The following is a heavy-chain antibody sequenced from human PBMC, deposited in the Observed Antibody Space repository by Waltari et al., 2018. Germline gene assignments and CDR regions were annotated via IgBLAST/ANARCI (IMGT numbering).Heavy chain of an antibody. V-gene: IGHV4-34*01. CDR3: ARALSLERYDSSGYYHPYYFDY. CDR2: INHSGST. J-gene: IGHJ4*02. CDR1: GGSFSGYY. Sequence: QVQLQQWGAGLLKPSETLSLTCAVYGGSFSGYYWSWIRQPPGTALAWIGEINHSGSTNYNPSLKSRVTISVDTSKNQFSLKLSSVTAADTAVYYCARALSLERYDSSGYYHPYYFDYWGQGTLVTVSS. D-gene: IGHD3-22*01.